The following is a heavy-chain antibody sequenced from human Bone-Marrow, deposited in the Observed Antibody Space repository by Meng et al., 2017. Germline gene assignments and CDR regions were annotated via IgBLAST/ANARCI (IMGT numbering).Heavy chain of an antibody. V-gene: IGHV3-30*04. Sequence: GESLKISCAASGFTFSSYAMHWVRQAPGKGLEWVAVISYDGSNKYYADSVKGRFTISRDNSKNTLYLQMNSLRAEDTAVYYCARDPPPGGGTLNYWGQGTLVTVSS. J-gene: IGHJ4*02. CDR1: GFTFSSYA. CDR2: ISYDGSNK. D-gene: IGHD4-23*01. CDR3: ARDPPPGGGTLNY.